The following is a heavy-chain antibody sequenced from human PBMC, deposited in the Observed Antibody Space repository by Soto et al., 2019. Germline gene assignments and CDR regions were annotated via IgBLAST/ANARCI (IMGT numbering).Heavy chain of an antibody. CDR1: GYTLTSYD. CDR2: MNLNSGNT. V-gene: IGHV1-8*01. J-gene: IGHJ4*01. CDR3: AIGLNCTADVCHDN. Sequence: ASVKVSCKASGYTLTSYDINWVRQATGQGLEWMGRMNLNSGNTVYAQKFQGRVTMTRNTSISTAYMELNSLRSDDTAVYYRAIGLNCTADVCHDNWGHGTLVTVSS. D-gene: IGHD2-8*02.